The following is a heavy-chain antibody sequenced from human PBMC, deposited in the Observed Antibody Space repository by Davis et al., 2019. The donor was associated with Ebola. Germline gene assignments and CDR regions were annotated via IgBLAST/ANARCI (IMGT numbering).Heavy chain of an antibody. CDR2: IYPGDSDT. J-gene: IGHJ5*02. V-gene: IGHV5-51*01. CDR3: ARTLPYCSSTSCYGDWFDP. D-gene: IGHD2-2*01. Sequence: GESLKIPCKGSGYSFTSYWIGWVRQMPGKGLEWMGIIYPGDSDTRYSPSFQGQVTISADRSISTAYLQWSSLKASDTAMYYCARTLPYCSSTSCYGDWFDPWGQGTLVTVSS. CDR1: GYSFTSYW.